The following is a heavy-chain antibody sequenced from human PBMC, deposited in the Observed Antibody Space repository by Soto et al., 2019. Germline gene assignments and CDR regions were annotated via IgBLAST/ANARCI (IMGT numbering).Heavy chain of an antibody. CDR1: GGSISSYY. CDR2: IYDSGST. Sequence: QVQLQESGPGLVKPSETLSLTCTVSGGSISSYYWSWIRQPPGKGLEWIGYIYDSGSTNYSPSLQSRGTSSVDTSKNHFSLKPSSVTAADTAVYYCARRAGTAALDYWGQGTLVTVSS. CDR3: ARRAGTAALDY. J-gene: IGHJ4*02. D-gene: IGHD1-7*01. V-gene: IGHV4-59*08.